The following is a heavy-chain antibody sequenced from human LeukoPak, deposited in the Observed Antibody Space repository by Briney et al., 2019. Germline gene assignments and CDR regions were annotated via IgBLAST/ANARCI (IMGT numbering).Heavy chain of an antibody. CDR1: GYSFSSYW. J-gene: IGHJ4*02. CDR3: ARPHYSSAWYVDY. CDR2: IYPGDSDT. D-gene: IGHD6-19*01. V-gene: IGHV5-51*01. Sequence: GESLKISCKGSGYSFSSYWIVWVRQMPGKGLEWMGIIYPGDSDTKYSPSFQGQVTISADKSINTAYLRWSSLKASDTAMYYCARPHYSSAWYVDYWGQGTLVTVSS.